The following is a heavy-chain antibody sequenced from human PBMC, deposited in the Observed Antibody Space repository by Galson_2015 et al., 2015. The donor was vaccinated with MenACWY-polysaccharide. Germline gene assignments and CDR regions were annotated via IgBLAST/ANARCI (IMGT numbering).Heavy chain of an antibody. Sequence: SLRLSCAASGFNFSILVMTWVRQGPGKGLEWVSAISPGSETAYYSDSVKGRFTISRDNSKDTLHLQMDSLRAEDTAVYYCVKGEWADNWGQGTLVTVSS. V-gene: IGHV3-23*01. D-gene: IGHD3-3*01. CDR3: VKGEWADN. CDR1: GFNFSILV. CDR2: ISPGSETA. J-gene: IGHJ4*02.